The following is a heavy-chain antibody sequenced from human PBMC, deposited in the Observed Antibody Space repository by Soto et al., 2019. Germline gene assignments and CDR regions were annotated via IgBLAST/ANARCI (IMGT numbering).Heavy chain of an antibody. D-gene: IGHD1-26*01. CDR3: ARDQAIRWDYYYYGMDV. J-gene: IGHJ6*02. V-gene: IGHV1-69*13. CDR1: GGTFSSYA. CDR2: IIPIFGTA. Sequence: SVKVSCKASGGTFSSYAISWVRQAPGQGLEWMGGIIPIFGTANYAQKFQGRVTITADESTSTAYMELSSLRSEDTAVYYCARDQAIRWDYYYYGMDVWGQGTTVTVSS.